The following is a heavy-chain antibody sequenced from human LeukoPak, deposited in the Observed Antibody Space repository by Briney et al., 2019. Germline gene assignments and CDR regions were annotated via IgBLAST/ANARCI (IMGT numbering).Heavy chain of an antibody. CDR2: ISYTGGNE. CDR1: GLSFVSHA. D-gene: IGHD3-10*01. J-gene: IGHJ3*01. CDR3: AREGGDFGAFDV. V-gene: IGHV3-30*04. Sequence: GGSLRLSCAASGLSFVSHAMHWVRQAPGKGLEWVEYISYTGGNEYYADPVKGRFTISRDNSKNTLYLQMNSLRTEDTAVYFCAREGGDFGAFDVWGQGTMVTVSS.